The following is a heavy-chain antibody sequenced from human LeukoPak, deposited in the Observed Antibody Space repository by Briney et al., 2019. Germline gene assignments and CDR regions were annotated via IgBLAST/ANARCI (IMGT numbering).Heavy chain of an antibody. CDR1: GFTFSNYD. D-gene: IGHD1-26*01. V-gene: IGHV3-13*01. CDR3: ARGGISAFMPDNWYFDL. J-gene: IGHJ2*01. Sequence: GGSLRLSCAAAGFTFSNYDMHWVRQTTGKGPGWVSAIVSAGATYYPGSLEGRFTISRENAKNSLFLQMSSLRVGDTAVYFCARGGISAFMPDNWYFDLWGRGTLVTVSS. CDR2: IVSAGAT.